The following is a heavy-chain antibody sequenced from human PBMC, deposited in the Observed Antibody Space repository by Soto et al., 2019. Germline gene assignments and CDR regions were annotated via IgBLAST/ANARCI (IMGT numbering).Heavy chain of an antibody. J-gene: IGHJ4*02. CDR1: GGTLITSS. D-gene: IGHD5-12*01. CDR3: AQGGLPDASGY. V-gene: IGHV1-58*01. CDR2: IVVGTGNI. Sequence: SVKVFLKGSGGTLITSSFQWVRQARGQRLEWIGWIVVGTGNIKYAQKFQGRVTITWDMSTTTSYMDLSSLRSEDTEVYYCAQGGLPDASGYWGQGTLVTVSS.